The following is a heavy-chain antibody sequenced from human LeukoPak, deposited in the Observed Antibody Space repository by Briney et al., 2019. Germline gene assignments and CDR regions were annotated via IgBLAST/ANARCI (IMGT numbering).Heavy chain of an antibody. CDR1: GYTFTGYY. V-gene: IGHV1-2*02. D-gene: IGHD3-22*01. J-gene: IGHJ4*02. Sequence: GAPVKVSCKASGYTFTGYYMHWVRRAPGQGVEWRGWINPNSGGTNYAQKFQGRVTMTRDTSISTAYMELSRLRSDDTAVYYCARDLTSGYYGFLYWGQGTLVTVSS. CDR2: INPNSGGT. CDR3: ARDLTSGYYGFLY.